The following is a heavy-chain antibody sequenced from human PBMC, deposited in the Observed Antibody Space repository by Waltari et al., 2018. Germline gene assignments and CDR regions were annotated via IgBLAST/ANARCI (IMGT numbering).Heavy chain of an antibody. Sequence: QVQLVESGGGGVDSGGSLRLTCPAAGVTFTDSGTHWVRQAPGKGLEWVAFIRYDASDIYYRDSVKGRFTISRDNSKNTLFLQMSSLRPEDTAVYYCAKVGVGLTTWYPFDVWGQGTMVTVSS. CDR1: GVTFTDSG. D-gene: IGHD1-1*01. V-gene: IGHV3-30*02. CDR3: AKVGVGLTTWYPFDV. J-gene: IGHJ3*01. CDR2: IRYDASDI.